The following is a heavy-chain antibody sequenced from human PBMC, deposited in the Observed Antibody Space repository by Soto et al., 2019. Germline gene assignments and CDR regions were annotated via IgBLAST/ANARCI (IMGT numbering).Heavy chain of an antibody. J-gene: IGHJ5*02. V-gene: IGHV3-73*02. Sequence: EVQLVESGGGLVQPGGSLKLSCAASGFSFSDSAMHWVRQASGKGPEWVGRIGSKGQNYATTYAASVKGRFFISTDESKHTAHLQMNSLKTEDTAVYYCTKYSGTSSAPAALGQGTLVTVSS. CDR2: IGSKGQNYAT. D-gene: IGHD1-26*01. CDR1: GFSFSDSA. CDR3: TKYSGTSSAPAA.